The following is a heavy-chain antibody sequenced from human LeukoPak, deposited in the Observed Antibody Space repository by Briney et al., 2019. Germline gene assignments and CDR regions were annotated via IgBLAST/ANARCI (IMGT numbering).Heavy chain of an antibody. J-gene: IGHJ6*02. CDR2: FFYTGST. V-gene: IGHV4-59*08. Sequence: SETLSLTCSVSGDSITIYYWNWIRQSPGKGLEWIGYFFYTGSTNYNPSLKSRVHMSVDTSKNQVSLTLRSVTAADTAVYYCARRPYHYHGLDVWGPGTTVIVSS. CDR3: ARRPYHYHGLDV. CDR1: GDSITIYY.